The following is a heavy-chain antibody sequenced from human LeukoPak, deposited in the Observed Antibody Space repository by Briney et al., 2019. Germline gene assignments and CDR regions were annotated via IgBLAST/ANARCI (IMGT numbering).Heavy chain of an antibody. Sequence: PAGSLRLSCAASGFTFSSHWMHWVRQAPGKGLVWVSRVNSNESSTSYAEYVKGRFNISRDNAKNTLYLEMNRLRAEDTAVYFCARGEYCSGGTCYPDYYMDVWGKGTTVIVPS. CDR1: GFTFSSHW. J-gene: IGHJ6*03. D-gene: IGHD2-15*01. CDR2: VNSNESST. V-gene: IGHV3-74*01. CDR3: ARGEYCSGGTCYPDYYMDV.